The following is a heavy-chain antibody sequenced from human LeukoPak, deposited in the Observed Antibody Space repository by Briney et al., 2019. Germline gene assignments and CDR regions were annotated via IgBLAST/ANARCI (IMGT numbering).Heavy chain of an antibody. CDR2: ISTSGSII. Sequence: GGSLRLPCAVSGFTFSNYEMNWVRQAPGKGLEWVSYISTSGSIIYYTDSVKGRFTISRDNAKNSLYLQMNILRAEDTAVYYCARIPRGYSFGLNGLDVWGQGTTVTVSS. V-gene: IGHV3-48*03. CDR3: ARIPRGYSFGLNGLDV. D-gene: IGHD5-18*01. J-gene: IGHJ6*02. CDR1: GFTFSNYE.